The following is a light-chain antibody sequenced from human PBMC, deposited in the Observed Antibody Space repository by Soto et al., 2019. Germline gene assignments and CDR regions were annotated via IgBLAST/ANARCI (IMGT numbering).Light chain of an antibody. J-gene: IGKJ3*01. CDR2: GAS. CDR3: QQYGRSPFT. CDR1: QSVSGSY. V-gene: IGKV3-20*01. Sequence: EIVLTQSPGTLSLSPGERAALSCRASQSVSGSYVAWYQQKPGQAPRLLIYGASNRATGIPDRFSGSGSGTDFTLTITRLEPEDFAVYSCQQYGRSPFTFGPGTKGGYQ.